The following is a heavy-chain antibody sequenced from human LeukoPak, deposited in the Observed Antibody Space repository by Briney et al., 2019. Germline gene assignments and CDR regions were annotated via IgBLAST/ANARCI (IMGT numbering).Heavy chain of an antibody. CDR2: IKSKTDGGTT. Sequence: GGSLRLSCAASGFTFSNAWMSWVRQAPGKGLEWVGRIKSKTDGGTTDYAAPVKGRFTISRDDSKNTLYLQMNSLETEDTAVYYCTTEPLTGGYFDYWGQGTLVTVSS. D-gene: IGHD3-10*01. V-gene: IGHV3-15*01. CDR3: TTEPLTGGYFDY. J-gene: IGHJ4*02. CDR1: GFTFSNAW.